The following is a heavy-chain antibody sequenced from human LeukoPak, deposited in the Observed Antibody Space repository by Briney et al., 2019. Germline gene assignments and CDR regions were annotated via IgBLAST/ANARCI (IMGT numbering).Heavy chain of an antibody. CDR3: ATRWHPVGCDYMAL. J-gene: IGHJ4*02. CDR2: LYTSGST. D-gene: IGHD5-12*01. Sequence: SETLTLTCTVSGGSISSYYWSWIRQPAGKGLEWIGRLYTSGSTNYNPSLKCRVTISVDKSKNQFSLKLSSVTAADTAVYYCATRWHPVGCDYMALWGQGTMVTVSS. V-gene: IGHV4-4*07. CDR1: GGSISSYY.